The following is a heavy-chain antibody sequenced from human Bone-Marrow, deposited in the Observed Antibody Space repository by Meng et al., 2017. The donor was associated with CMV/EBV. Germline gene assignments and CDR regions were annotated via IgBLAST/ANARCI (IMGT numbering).Heavy chain of an antibody. V-gene: IGHV3-74*01. D-gene: IGHD5-18*01. CDR2: INSDGSST. CDR1: GFSFSSYW. Sequence: GESLKISCAASGFSFSSYWMHWVRQAPGKGLVWFSRINSDGSSTSYADSVKGRFTISRDNAKNTLYLQMISLRAEDTAVYYCAKDGGGYSYGRYYYYYGMDVWGQGTTVTVSS. J-gene: IGHJ6*02. CDR3: AKDGGGYSYGRYYYYYGMDV.